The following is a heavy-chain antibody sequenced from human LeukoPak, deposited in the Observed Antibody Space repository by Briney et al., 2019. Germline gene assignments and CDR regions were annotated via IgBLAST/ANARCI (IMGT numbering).Heavy chain of an antibody. CDR1: SASISSYY. CDR3: VKHGSGWSFDY. CDR2: IQNTGGT. J-gene: IGHJ4*02. Sequence: SETLSLTCTVSSASISSYYWGWIRQSPGKGLEWIGYIQNTGGTNHNPSLKSRVSISKDTSKNQFSLQVRSVTSEDTAEYYCVKHGSGWSFDYWGQGTLVTVSS. D-gene: IGHD6-19*01. V-gene: IGHV4-59*01.